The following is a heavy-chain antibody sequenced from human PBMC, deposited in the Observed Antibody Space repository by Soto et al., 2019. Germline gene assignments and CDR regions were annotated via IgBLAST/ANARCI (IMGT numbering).Heavy chain of an antibody. CDR2: ISYDGSNK. J-gene: IGHJ6*02. Sequence: PGGSLRLSCAASGFTFSSYAMHWVRQAPGKGLEWVAVISYDGSNKYYADSVKGRFTNSRDNSKNTLYLQMNSMRAEDKTVYYCAREAIVLVPAATYYYGMDVWGQGT. V-gene: IGHV3-30-3*01. CDR3: AREAIVLVPAATYYYGMDV. D-gene: IGHD2-2*01. CDR1: GFTFSSYA.